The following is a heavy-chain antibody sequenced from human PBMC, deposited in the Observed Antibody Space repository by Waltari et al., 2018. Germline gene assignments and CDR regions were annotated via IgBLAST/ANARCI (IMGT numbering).Heavy chain of an antibody. CDR2: IRHPGNT. CDR1: GASFTSYY. Sequence: QVQLQQWGAGLLKPSETLSLTCSVSGASFTSYYLAWVRHVPGKGLEWIGQIRHPGNTNYNPSLQSRVAISIDTSRNQFSLRVFSVTAADTGLYFCTRGGNYDFWSHRPFVDPWGQGTQVSVSS. D-gene: IGHD3-3*01. V-gene: IGHV4-34*01. J-gene: IGHJ5*02. CDR3: TRGGNYDFWSHRPFVDP.